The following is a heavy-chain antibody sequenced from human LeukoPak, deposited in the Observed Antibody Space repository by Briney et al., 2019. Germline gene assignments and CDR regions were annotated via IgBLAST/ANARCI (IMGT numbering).Heavy chain of an antibody. V-gene: IGHV1-46*02. CDR3: ARERRGEYDSSGYAFDY. J-gene: IGHJ4*02. Sequence: ASVKVSCKASGYTFNRYYMHWVRQAPGHGLEWMGIINPSGGSTSYPQKFQGRVTMTWDTSTSTVYMELRSLTSEDTAVYYCARERRGEYDSSGYAFDYWGQGTLVTVSS. CDR2: INPSGGST. CDR1: GYTFNRYY. D-gene: IGHD3-22*01.